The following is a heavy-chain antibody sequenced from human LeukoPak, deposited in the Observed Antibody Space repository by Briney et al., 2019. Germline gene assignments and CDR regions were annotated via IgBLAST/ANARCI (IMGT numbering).Heavy chain of an antibody. CDR3: ARVVTAAWDWFDP. V-gene: IGHV3-21*01. CDR1: GFTFSSYS. D-gene: IGHD2-2*01. Sequence: GGSLRLSCAASGFTFSSYSMNWVRQAPGKGLEWVSSISSSGSFIYYADSVKGRLTTSRDNAKNSLYLQMYSLRADDTAVYYCARVVTAAWDWFDPWGQGTLVTVSS. CDR2: ISSSGSFI. J-gene: IGHJ5*02.